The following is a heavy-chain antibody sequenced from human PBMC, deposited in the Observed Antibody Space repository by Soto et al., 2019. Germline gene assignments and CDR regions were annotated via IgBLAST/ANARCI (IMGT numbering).Heavy chain of an antibody. CDR3: ARDLGYCNSSGCFRNWFDP. CDR2: ISTYDDKT. CDR1: GYSFRTHG. V-gene: IGHV1-18*01. J-gene: IGHJ5*02. Sequence: QVQLVQSGAEVKTPGASVKVSCRASGYSFRTHGISWVRQAPGQGLEWMGWISTYDDKTNFPQKFQGRITMTTDTSTSTAYMELRSLRSDDTAVYFCARDLGYCNSSGCFRNWFDPWRQGTLVTVSS. D-gene: IGHD2-15*01.